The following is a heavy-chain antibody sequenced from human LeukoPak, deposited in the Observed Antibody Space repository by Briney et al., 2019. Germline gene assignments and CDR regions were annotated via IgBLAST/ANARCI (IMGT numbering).Heavy chain of an antibody. D-gene: IGHD3-9*01. Sequence: PGRSLRLSCAASGFTFSSYGMHWVRQAPGKGLEWVGFIRSKTYGGTTEYAASVIGRFTISRDDSKSIAYLLINSLKTEDTAVYYCARDYDFLTGSSDYWGQGTLVTVSS. CDR3: ARDYDFLTGSSDY. V-gene: IGHV3-49*04. J-gene: IGHJ4*02. CDR1: GFTFSSYG. CDR2: IRSKTYGGTT.